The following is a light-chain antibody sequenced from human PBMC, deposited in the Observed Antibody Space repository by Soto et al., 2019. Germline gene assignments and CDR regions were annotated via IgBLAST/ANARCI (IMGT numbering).Light chain of an antibody. CDR3: AAWDDSLSGRNVV. V-gene: IGLV1-47*01. CDR2: RNN. CDR1: SSNIGSNY. J-gene: IGLJ2*01. Sequence: QSVLTQPPSASGTPGQRVTISCSGSSSNIGSNYVYWYQQLPGTAPKLLIYRNNQRPSGVPDRFSGSKSGTSASLAISGLRSEDEAYYYCAAWDDSLSGRNVVFGGGTKLTVL.